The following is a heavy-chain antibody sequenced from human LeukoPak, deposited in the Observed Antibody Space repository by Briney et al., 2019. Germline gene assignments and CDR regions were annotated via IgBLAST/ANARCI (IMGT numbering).Heavy chain of an antibody. CDR1: GFPFSSHA. CDR3: MREAGYCAPVCVKTNWFDP. J-gene: IGHJ5*02. V-gene: IGHV3-23*01. Sequence: GRSLRLSCAASGFPFSSHAMSWVRQPPGKGLEWVAAISNGKTYYADSVRGRFAISRDDSTNTVYLHMNSLRDEDTALYHCMREAGYCAPVCVKTNWFDPWGQGTLVTVSS. CDR2: ISNGKT. D-gene: IGHD2-15*01.